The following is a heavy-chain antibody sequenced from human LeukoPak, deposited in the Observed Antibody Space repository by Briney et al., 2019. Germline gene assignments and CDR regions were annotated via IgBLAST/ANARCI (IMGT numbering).Heavy chain of an antibody. CDR1: GFIFSNYA. Sequence: GGSLRLSCAASGFIFSNYAMSWVRQAPQKGLEWVSAISGSGGSTYYADSVKGRFTISRDNSKNTLYLQMNSLRAEDTAVYYCAKDPYYYDSSGYYGIFDYWGQGTLVTVSS. CDR2: ISGSGGST. D-gene: IGHD3-22*01. CDR3: AKDPYYYDSSGYYGIFDY. V-gene: IGHV3-23*01. J-gene: IGHJ4*02.